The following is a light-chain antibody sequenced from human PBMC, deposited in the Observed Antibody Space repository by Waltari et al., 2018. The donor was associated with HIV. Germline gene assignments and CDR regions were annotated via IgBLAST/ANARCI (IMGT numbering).Light chain of an antibody. CDR1: QSNSSW. Sequence: FQMTQSPSTPSASVGARDSFTCQASQSNSSWWAWYQQKTGKAPELLIYKASSLESVVPSRFSGSGSGTEVTLTISSLQPDDFATYCCQQYNSYPYTFGQGTKLEIK. CDR3: QQYNSYPYT. V-gene: IGKV1-5*03. CDR2: KAS. J-gene: IGKJ2*01.